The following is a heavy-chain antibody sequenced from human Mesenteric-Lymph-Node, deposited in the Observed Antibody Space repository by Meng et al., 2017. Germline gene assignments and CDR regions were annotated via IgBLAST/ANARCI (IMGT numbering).Heavy chain of an antibody. CDR3: ARVRDRYGDYGFYYYGMDV. Sequence: ASVKVSCKASGYTFTSYDINWVRQATGQGLEWMGWMNPNSGNTGYAQKFQGRVTMTRNTFISTAYMELSSLRSEDTAVYYCARVRDRYGDYGFYYYGMDVWGQGTTVTVSS. CDR2: MNPNSGNT. CDR1: GYTFTSYD. V-gene: IGHV1-8*01. D-gene: IGHD4-17*01. J-gene: IGHJ6*02.